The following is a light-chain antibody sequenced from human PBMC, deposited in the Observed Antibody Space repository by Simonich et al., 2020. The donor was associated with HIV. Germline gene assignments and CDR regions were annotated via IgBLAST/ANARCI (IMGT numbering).Light chain of an antibody. CDR3: QQYDDWLLLT. J-gene: IGKJ4*01. CDR2: GES. V-gene: IGKV3-15*01. Sequence: EIVMTQSPATLSVSPGERATLSCTDSQSISNNLAMYKQKPGQAPRLLIFGESIRATGIPARFSGSGAGTEFPLTITSMQSEDFAIYYCQQYDDWLLLTFGGGTKVEI. CDR1: QSISNN.